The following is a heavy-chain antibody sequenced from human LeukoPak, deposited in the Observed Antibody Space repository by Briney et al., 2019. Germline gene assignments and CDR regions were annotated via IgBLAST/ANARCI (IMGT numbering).Heavy chain of an antibody. J-gene: IGHJ4*02. CDR1: GFTFSDYY. CDR2: ISSSGSTI. D-gene: IGHD6-19*01. Sequence: GGSLRLSCAASGFTFSDYYMSWIRQAPGKGLEWVSYISSSGSTIYYADSVKGRFTISRDNAKNSLYLQMNSLKTEDTAVYYCTTDEVLTSGWVDYWGQGTLVTVSS. CDR3: TTDEVLTSGWVDY. V-gene: IGHV3-11*01.